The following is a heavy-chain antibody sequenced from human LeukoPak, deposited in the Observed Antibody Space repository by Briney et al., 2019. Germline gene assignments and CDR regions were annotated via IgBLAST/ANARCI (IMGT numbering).Heavy chain of an antibody. Sequence: GGSLRLSCAASGYTFSSYAMSWVRQAPGKGLEWVSAISGSGGSTYYADSVKGRFTISRDNSKNTLYLQMNSLRAEDTAVYYCATIAVAGNYYYYGMDVWGQGTTVTVSS. CDR3: ATIAVAGNYYYYGMDV. CDR1: GYTFSSYA. D-gene: IGHD6-19*01. CDR2: ISGSGGST. J-gene: IGHJ6*02. V-gene: IGHV3-23*01.